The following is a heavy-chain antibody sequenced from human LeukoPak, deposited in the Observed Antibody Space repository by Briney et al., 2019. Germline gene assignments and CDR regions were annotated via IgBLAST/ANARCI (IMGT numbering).Heavy chain of an antibody. CDR1: GGSMSSGSYY. D-gene: IGHD3-22*01. CDR2: IYTSGST. Sequence: KTSETLSLTCTVSGGSMSSGSYYWSWIRQPAGKGLEWIGRIYTSGSTNYNPSLKSRVTISGDTSKNQFSLRLSSVTAADTAVYYCARASYSYDINGWVPFDYWGQGTLVTVSS. CDR3: ARASYSYDINGWVPFDY. J-gene: IGHJ4*02. V-gene: IGHV4-61*02.